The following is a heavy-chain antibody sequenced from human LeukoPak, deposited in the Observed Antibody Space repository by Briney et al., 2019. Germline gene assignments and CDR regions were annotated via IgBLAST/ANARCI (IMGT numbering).Heavy chain of an antibody. CDR1: GNYW. V-gene: IGHV3-74*01. CDR2: INSDGSWT. J-gene: IGHJ4*02. CDR3: VSFYETY. D-gene: IGHD2/OR15-2a*01. Sequence: GGSLRLSCAASGNYWMHWVRQAPGKGLVWVSHINSDGSWTSYADSVKGRFTISKDNAKNTAYLQMYSLRAEDTAVYYCVSFYETYWGRGTLVTVSS.